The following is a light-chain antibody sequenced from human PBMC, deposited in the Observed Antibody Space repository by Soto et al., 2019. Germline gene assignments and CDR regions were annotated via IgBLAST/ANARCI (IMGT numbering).Light chain of an antibody. CDR1: QSVSSGY. V-gene: IGKV3-20*01. J-gene: IGKJ2*01. CDR3: QQYGCSPPYT. CDR2: GAS. Sequence: EIVLTQSPGTLSLSPGERATLSCRASQSVSSGYLAWYQQKHGQAPRLLIYGASSRATGIPDRFSGSGSGTDFTLTISRLEPEDFALYYCQQYGCSPPYTVGQRTKLEIK.